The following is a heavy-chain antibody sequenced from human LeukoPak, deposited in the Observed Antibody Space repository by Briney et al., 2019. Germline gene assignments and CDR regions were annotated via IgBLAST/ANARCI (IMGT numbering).Heavy chain of an antibody. J-gene: IGHJ5*02. CDR3: ARDRGILVVVAANNWFDP. CDR1: GGTFSSYA. CDR2: IIPIFGTA. V-gene: IGHV1-69*05. Sequence: SVKVSCKASGGTFSSYAISWVRQAPGQGLEWMGRIIPIFGTANYAQKFQGRVTITTDESTSTAYMELSSLRSDDTAVYYCARDRGILVVVAANNWFDPWGQGTLVTVSS. D-gene: IGHD2-15*01.